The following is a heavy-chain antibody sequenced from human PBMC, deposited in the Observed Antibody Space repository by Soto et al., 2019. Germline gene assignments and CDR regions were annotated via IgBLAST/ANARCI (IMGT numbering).Heavy chain of an antibody. Sequence: QVQLVQSGAEVKTPGSSVKVSCNASGGTFSSYSINWVRQAPGQGLEWMGRLIPMFGTTDYAQRFQGRVTFTADESTSTASMEVTNLTSEDTAVYYCARAVVLTFTRFYDMDVWGQGTTVTVSS. V-gene: IGHV1-69*18. CDR3: ARAVVLTFTRFYDMDV. J-gene: IGHJ6*02. CDR1: GGTFSSYS. D-gene: IGHD3-9*01. CDR2: LIPMFGTT.